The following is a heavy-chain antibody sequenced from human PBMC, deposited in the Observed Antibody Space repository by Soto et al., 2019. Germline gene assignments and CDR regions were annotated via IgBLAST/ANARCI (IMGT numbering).Heavy chain of an antibody. J-gene: IGHJ4*02. CDR2: ITGSGGIT. D-gene: IGHD3-10*02. Sequence: GGSLRLSCAASGFTFSSNAMSWVRQAPGKGLEWVSGITGSGGITDYADSVKGRFTISRDNSRNTLYLQMNYLRVEDTAVYFCAKHTTFYYVITGPGDYFDYWGQGTQVTVSS. CDR1: GFTFSSNA. CDR3: AKHTTFYYVITGPGDYFDY. V-gene: IGHV3-23*01.